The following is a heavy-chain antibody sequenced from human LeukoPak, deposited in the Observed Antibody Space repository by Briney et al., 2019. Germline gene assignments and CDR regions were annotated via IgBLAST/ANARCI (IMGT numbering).Heavy chain of an antibody. Sequence: PGGSLRLSCAASGFTFSSYAMHWVRQAPGKGLEWVAVISYDGSNKYYADSVKGRFTISRDNSKNTLYLQMNSLRAEDTAVYYCARDGGSSWFDYWGQGTLVTVSS. J-gene: IGHJ4*02. CDR1: GFTFSSYA. CDR2: ISYDGSNK. CDR3: ARDGGSSWFDY. D-gene: IGHD6-13*01. V-gene: IGHV3-30-3*01.